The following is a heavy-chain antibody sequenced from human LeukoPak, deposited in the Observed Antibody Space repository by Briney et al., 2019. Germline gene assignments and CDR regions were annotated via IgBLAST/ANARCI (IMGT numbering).Heavy chain of an antibody. V-gene: IGHV3-33*08. J-gene: IGHJ4*02. CDR2: IFYDGSNE. CDR1: GFSFSSYG. CDR3: TRAAYLVRGVIITPPFDY. Sequence: GGSLRLSCAASGFSFSSYGMHWVRQAPGKGLEWVAVIFYDGSNENYADSVKGRFTISRDNAKNSLYLQMNSLRAEDTAIYYCTRAAYLVRGVIITPPFDYWGQGTLVTVSS. D-gene: IGHD3-10*01.